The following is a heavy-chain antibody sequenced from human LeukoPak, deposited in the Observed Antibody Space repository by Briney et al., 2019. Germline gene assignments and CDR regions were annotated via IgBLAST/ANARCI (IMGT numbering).Heavy chain of an antibody. D-gene: IGHD3-22*01. CDR2: IYYNGRT. CDR1: RRSISSTSYY. J-gene: IGHJ5*02. V-gene: IGHV4-39*01. CDR3: ARLFADNYYDGSGYCGNWFSP. Sequence: SETLSLTCVVSRRSISSTSYYCASIRQPPGKGLEWVGSIYYNGRTYYNPSLKSRITMSEDVSRNQFSLTLSSVTAADTAVYYCARLFADNYYDGSGYCGNWFSPWGQGTLVTVSS.